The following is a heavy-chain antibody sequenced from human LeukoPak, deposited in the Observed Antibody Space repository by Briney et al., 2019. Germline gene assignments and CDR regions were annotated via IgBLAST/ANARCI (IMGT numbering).Heavy chain of an antibody. J-gene: IGHJ4*02. CDR3: ARDRGFGELPFDY. V-gene: IGHV1-2*02. D-gene: IGHD3-10*01. CDR1: GYTFTGYY. Sequence: ASVKVSCKGSGYTFTGYYMHWVRQAPGQGLEWMGWINPNSGGTNYAQKCQGRVTITRDTSASTAYMELSSLRSEDTAVYYCARDRGFGELPFDYWGQGTLVTVSS. CDR2: INPNSGGT.